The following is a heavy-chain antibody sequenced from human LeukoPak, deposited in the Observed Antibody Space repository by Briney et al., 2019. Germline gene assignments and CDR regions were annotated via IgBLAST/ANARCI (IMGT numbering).Heavy chain of an antibody. D-gene: IGHD3-10*01. CDR3: AKTYYYGSGTPADAFDI. Sequence: GESLKISCKASGYTFTDYWIGWVRQVPGKGLEWMGLIYPDDSDTRYTSSFQGQVTISADKSVNTAFQQWSSLKASDTAMYYCAKTYYYGSGTPADAFDIWGQGTMVTVSA. J-gene: IGHJ3*02. CDR1: GYTFTDYW. V-gene: IGHV5-51*01. CDR2: IYPDDSDT.